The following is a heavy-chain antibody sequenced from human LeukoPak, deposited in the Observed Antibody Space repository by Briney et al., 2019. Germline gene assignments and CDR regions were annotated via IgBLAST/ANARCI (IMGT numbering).Heavy chain of an antibody. Sequence: GESLKISCKGSGYSFTSYWIGWVRQMPGNGMEWMGIIYPGDSDTRYSPSFQGQVTISADKSISTAYLQWSSLKASDTAMYYCARHPFRRLVPFDYWGQGTLVTVSS. CDR1: GYSFTSYW. J-gene: IGHJ4*02. D-gene: IGHD6-19*01. CDR2: IYPGDSDT. CDR3: ARHPFRRLVPFDY. V-gene: IGHV5-51*01.